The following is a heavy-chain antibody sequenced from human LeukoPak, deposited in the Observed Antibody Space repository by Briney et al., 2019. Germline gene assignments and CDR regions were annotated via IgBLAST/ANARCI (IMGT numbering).Heavy chain of an antibody. Sequence: GGSLRLSCEGSGFTFSNYWMGWVRQAPGKGLQWVANIKTDGSEKYYVDSVKGRFTISRDNAKNSLYLQMNSLRAEDTAFYYCAKDRGYNYGFDAFDIWGQGTMVTVSS. CDR2: IKTDGSEK. V-gene: IGHV3-7*03. CDR3: AKDRGYNYGFDAFDI. CDR1: GFTFSNYW. D-gene: IGHD5-18*01. J-gene: IGHJ3*02.